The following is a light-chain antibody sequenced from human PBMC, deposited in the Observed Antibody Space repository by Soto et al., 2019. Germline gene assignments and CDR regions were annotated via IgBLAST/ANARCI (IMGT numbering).Light chain of an antibody. CDR1: SSDVGGYNY. V-gene: IGLV2-14*01. J-gene: IGLJ3*02. CDR3: SSFTSTSTQV. CDR2: EVN. Sequence: QSALTQPASVSGSLGQSITISCTGTSSDVGGYNYVSWYQRHPGKVPKLMIYEVNNRPSGVSNRFSGSKSANTASLTISGLQADDEADYYCSSFTSTSTQVFGGGTKVTVL.